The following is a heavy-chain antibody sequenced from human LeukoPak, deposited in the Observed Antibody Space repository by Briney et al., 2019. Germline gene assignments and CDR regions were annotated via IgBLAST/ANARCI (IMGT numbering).Heavy chain of an antibody. D-gene: IGHD3-22*01. J-gene: IGHJ4*02. CDR3: ASHGDSYYVFSY. Sequence: GGSLRLSCAASGFNFSNYGMSWVRQAPGKGLEWVSSISGRGVSTYYADSMKGRFTISRDISKNTLFLQVNSLRAEDTAVYYCASHGDSYYVFSYWGQGTLLTVSS. CDR1: GFNFSNYG. V-gene: IGHV3-23*01. CDR2: ISGRGVST.